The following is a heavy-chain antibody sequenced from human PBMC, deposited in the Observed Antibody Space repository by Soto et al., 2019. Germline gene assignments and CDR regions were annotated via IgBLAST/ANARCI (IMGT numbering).Heavy chain of an antibody. J-gene: IGHJ5*02. D-gene: IGHD6-13*01. Sequence: EVQLVESGGGLVQPGGSLRLSCAASGFTFSSYSMNWVRQAPGKGLEWVSYISSSSSTTYYADSVKGRFTISRDNAKNPLYLQMNSLRDEDTAVYYCARDSPYSSSWYDLNWFDPWGQGTLVTVSS. CDR2: ISSSSSTT. CDR1: GFTFSSYS. V-gene: IGHV3-48*02. CDR3: ARDSPYSSSWYDLNWFDP.